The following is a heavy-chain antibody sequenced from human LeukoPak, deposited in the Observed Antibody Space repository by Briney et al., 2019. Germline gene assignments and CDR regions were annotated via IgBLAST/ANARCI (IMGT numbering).Heavy chain of an antibody. Sequence: PGGSLRLSCAASGFTFSSYEMNWVRQAPGKGLEWVSYISSSGSTIYYADSVKGRFTISRDNAKNSLYLQMNSLRAEDTAVYYCAKDHYQAYYYYYMDVWGKGTTVTVSS. V-gene: IGHV3-48*03. D-gene: IGHD1-26*01. J-gene: IGHJ6*03. CDR1: GFTFSSYE. CDR2: ISSSGSTI. CDR3: AKDHYQAYYYYYMDV.